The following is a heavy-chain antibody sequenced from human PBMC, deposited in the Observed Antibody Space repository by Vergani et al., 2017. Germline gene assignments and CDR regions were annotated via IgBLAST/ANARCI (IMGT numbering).Heavy chain of an antibody. CDR1: GFTFSNFG. D-gene: IGHD4-23*01. V-gene: IGHV3-30*02. CDR2: IGKDGNNT. Sequence: QVQLVESAGGVVQPGGSLRLSCAASGFTFSNFGMHWIRQAPGKGLEWLAYIGKDGNNTRYRDAVKGRFTVSRDNSKDILYLQMDSLRSEDTALYYCAKYLRNSTDALPDSWGPGTLVIVSS. CDR3: AKYLRNSTDALPDS. J-gene: IGHJ4*02.